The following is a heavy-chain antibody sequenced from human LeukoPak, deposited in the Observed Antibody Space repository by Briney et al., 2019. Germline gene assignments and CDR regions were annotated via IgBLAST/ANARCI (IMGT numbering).Heavy chain of an antibody. CDR1: GDSISSSHW. V-gene: IGHV4-4*02. Sequence: SGTLSLTCAVSGDSISSSHWWTWVRQPPGKGLEWIGEIYHRGTTNYNLSLKSRVTISVDRSKNQFSLRLTSVTAADTAVYYCARDYGSGDYYFAYWGQGALVTVSP. J-gene: IGHJ4*02. D-gene: IGHD3-10*01. CDR3: ARDYGSGDYYFAY. CDR2: IYHRGTT.